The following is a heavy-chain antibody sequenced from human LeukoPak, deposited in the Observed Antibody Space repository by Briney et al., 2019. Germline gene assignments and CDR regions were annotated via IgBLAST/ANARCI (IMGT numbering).Heavy chain of an antibody. D-gene: IGHD3-22*01. J-gene: IGHJ5*02. V-gene: IGHV4-4*02. CDR3: ARDRYYDSSGYYDHNWFDP. CDR1: GGSISSSNW. Sequence: SGTLSLTCAVSGGSISSSNWWSWVRQPPGKGLEWIGEIYHRGSTNYNPSLKSRVTISVDKSKNQFSLKLSSVTAADTAVYYCARDRYYDSSGYYDHNWFDPWGQGTLVTVSS. CDR2: IYHRGST.